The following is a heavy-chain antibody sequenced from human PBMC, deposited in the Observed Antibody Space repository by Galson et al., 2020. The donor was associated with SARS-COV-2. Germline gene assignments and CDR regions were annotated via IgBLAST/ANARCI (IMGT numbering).Heavy chain of an antibody. V-gene: IGHV3-30*01. CDR2: ISYDGSNK. CDR3: ARPVSGSYYSPFDY. CDR1: GFTFSSYP. J-gene: IGHJ4*02. D-gene: IGHD3-10*01. Sequence: GESLKISCAASGFTFSSYPMHWVRQAPGKGLEWVAVISYDGSNKYYADSVKGRFTISRDNSKNTLYLQMNSLRAEDTAVYYCARPVSGSYYSPFDYWGQGTLVTVSS.